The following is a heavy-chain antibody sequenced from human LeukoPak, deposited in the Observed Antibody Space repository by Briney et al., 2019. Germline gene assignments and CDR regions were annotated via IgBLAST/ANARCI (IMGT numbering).Heavy chain of an antibody. CDR2: INIDGSTT. V-gene: IGHV3-74*01. CDR1: GFTFSSYW. CDR3: ARDRDTDDFWAWAFDI. Sequence: GGSLRLSCAASGFTFSSYWMHWVRQAPGKGLVWVSRINIDGSTTNYADSVKGRFTISRDNSKNTLYLQMNSLRAEDTAVYYCARDRDTDDFWAWAFDIWGQGTMVTVSS. J-gene: IGHJ3*02. D-gene: IGHD3-3*01.